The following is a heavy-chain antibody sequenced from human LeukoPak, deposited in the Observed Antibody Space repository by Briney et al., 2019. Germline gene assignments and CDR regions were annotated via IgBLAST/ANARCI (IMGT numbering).Heavy chain of an antibody. CDR2: INPNSGGT. V-gene: IGHV1-2*02. CDR3: ARDRGIAVAGRDY. J-gene: IGHJ4*02. Sequence: ASVKVSCKASGYTFTGYYMHWVRQAPGQGLEWMGWINPNSGGTNYAQKFQGRVTMTRDTSISTAYMVLSRLRSDDTAVYYCARDRGIAVAGRDYWGQGTLVTVSS. CDR1: GYTFTGYY. D-gene: IGHD6-19*01.